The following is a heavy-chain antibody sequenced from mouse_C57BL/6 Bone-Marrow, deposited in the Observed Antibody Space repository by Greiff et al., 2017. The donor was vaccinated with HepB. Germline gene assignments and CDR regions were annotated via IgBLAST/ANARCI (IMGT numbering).Heavy chain of an antibody. CDR3: ARRNWVDY. CDR2: ISSGGSYT. J-gene: IGHJ2*01. Sequence: EVKLVEPGGDLVKPGGSLKLSCAASGFTFSSYGMSWVRQTPDKRLEWVATISSGGSYTYYPDSVKGRFTISRYNAKNTLYLQLSSLKSEDTAVYYCARRNWVDYWGQGTTLTVSS. D-gene: IGHD4-1*01. CDR1: GFTFSSYG. V-gene: IGHV5-6*02.